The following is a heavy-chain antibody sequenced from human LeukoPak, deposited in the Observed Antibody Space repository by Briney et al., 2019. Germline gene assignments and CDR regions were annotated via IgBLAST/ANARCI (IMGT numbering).Heavy chain of an antibody. CDR1: SGSISSSNYY. Sequence: SETLSLTCTVSSGSISSSNYYWVWIRQPPGKGLEWIGRVSYTGSTFYNPSLKSRVTISLDTSKSQISLKVSSVTAADSAVYYCARQTYYDLWSGYSHPFDYWAREPWSPSP. CDR2: VSYTGST. J-gene: IGHJ4*02. CDR3: ARQTYYDLWSGYSHPFDY. V-gene: IGHV4-39*01. D-gene: IGHD3-3*01.